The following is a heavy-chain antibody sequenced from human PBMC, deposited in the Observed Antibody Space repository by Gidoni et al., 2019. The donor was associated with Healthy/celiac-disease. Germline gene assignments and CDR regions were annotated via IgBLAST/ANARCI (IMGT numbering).Heavy chain of an antibody. CDR2: ISWNSGSI. CDR3: AKDIWIRYGGDYGMDV. D-gene: IGHD5-12*01. Sequence: EVQLVESGGGLVQPGRSLRLSCAASGFTFDDYAMHWVRQAPGKGLDGVSGISWNSGSIGYADSVKGRFTISRDNAKNSLYLQMNSLRAEDTALYYCAKDIWIRYGGDYGMDVWGQGTTVTVSS. V-gene: IGHV3-9*01. J-gene: IGHJ6*02. CDR1: GFTFDDYA.